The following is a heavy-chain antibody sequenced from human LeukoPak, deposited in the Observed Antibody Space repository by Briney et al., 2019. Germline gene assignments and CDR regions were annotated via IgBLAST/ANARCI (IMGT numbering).Heavy chain of an antibody. CDR3: ARAPLRLGELSI. D-gene: IGHD3-16*02. CDR1: GYSFTSYW. V-gene: IGHV5-51*01. Sequence: GESLKISCKGSGYSFTSYWIGWVRQIPGKVLEWMGIIYPGDSDTRYSPSFQGHVTISADKSISTAYLQWSSLKASDTAMYYCARAPLRLGELSIWGEGTLVTVSS. CDR2: IYPGDSDT. J-gene: IGHJ4*02.